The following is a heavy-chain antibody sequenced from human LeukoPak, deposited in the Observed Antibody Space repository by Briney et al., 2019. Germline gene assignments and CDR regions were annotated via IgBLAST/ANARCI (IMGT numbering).Heavy chain of an antibody. CDR3: ATSPGSSWYSVFDY. J-gene: IGHJ4*02. CDR1: GFTFSSYA. Sequence: GGSLRLSCAASGFTFSSYAISWVRQAPGKGLEWVSAISGSGGSTYYADSVKGRFTISRDNSKNTLYLQMNSLRAEDTAVYYCATSPGSSWYSVFDYWGQGTLVTVSS. CDR2: ISGSGGST. D-gene: IGHD6-13*01. V-gene: IGHV3-23*01.